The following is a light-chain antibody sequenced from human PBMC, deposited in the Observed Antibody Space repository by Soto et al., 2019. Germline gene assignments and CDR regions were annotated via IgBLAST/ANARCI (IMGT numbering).Light chain of an antibody. Sequence: EVVLTQSPVTLSLSPGERATLSCTASHYVYSNVAWFQQRPGQAPRLLIYRASTRATGTPARFSGSGSGTEFTLTITSLQSEDFALYYCQQYHNLWTFGQGTKVDI. CDR1: HYVYSN. J-gene: IGKJ1*01. CDR2: RAS. V-gene: IGKV3-15*01. CDR3: QQYHNLWT.